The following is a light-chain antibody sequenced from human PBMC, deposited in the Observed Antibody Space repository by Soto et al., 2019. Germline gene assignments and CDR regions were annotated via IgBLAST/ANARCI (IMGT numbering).Light chain of an antibody. CDR3: SSYTSSSFVV. CDR2: DVS. J-gene: IGLJ1*01. CDR1: SSDVGGYNY. Sequence: QSALTQPASVSGSPGQSITISCTGTSSDVGGYNYVSWYQQHPGKAPKLMIYDVSNRPSGVSNRFSGSKSGNTASLTISGRQAEDEADYYCSSYTSSSFVVFGTGTKLTVL. V-gene: IGLV2-14*01.